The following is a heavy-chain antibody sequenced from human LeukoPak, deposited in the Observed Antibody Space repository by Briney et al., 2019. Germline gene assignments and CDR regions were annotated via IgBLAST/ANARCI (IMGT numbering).Heavy chain of an antibody. V-gene: IGHV3-15*01. CDR1: GFTFSNAW. Sequence: PGGSLRLSCAASGFTFSNAWMSWVRQAPGKGLEWVGRIKSKTDGGTTDYAAPVKGRFTISRDDSKNTLYLQMNSLKTEDTAVYYCTTVTRDYPIFLAGPNDAFDIWGQGTMVTVSS. CDR3: TTVTRDYPIFLAGPNDAFDI. CDR2: IKSKTDGGTT. J-gene: IGHJ3*02. D-gene: IGHD4-17*01.